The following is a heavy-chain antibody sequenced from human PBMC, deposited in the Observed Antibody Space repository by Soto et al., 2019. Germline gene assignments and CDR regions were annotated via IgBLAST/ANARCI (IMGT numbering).Heavy chain of an antibody. Sequence: LRLSCAASGFTFNRYDMHWVRQATGKGLEWVSSIGTTGDAYYPGSVRGRFTISRENAGNSFYLQMNSLGAGDTAVYYCARGVVGAGPFDSWGQGTLVTVSS. CDR3: ARGVVGAGPFDS. CDR1: GFTFNRYD. CDR2: IGTTGDA. D-gene: IGHD3-10*01. J-gene: IGHJ4*02. V-gene: IGHV3-13*04.